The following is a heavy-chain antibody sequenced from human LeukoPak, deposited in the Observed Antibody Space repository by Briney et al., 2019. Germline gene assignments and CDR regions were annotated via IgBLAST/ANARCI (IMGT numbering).Heavy chain of an antibody. CDR1: GFSLSTRGVG. J-gene: IGHJ4*02. Sequence: CGPTLSNPTHTLTLTFTFSGFSLSTRGVGVGCIRQPQRKILERLELIYWDDDKRYSPSLKSRLTITKDTSKNQVVLTMTNMDPVDTATYYCAHTAAAGLFDYWGQGTLVTVSS. CDR2: IYWDDDK. V-gene: IGHV2-5*02. D-gene: IGHD6-13*01. CDR3: AHTAAAGLFDY.